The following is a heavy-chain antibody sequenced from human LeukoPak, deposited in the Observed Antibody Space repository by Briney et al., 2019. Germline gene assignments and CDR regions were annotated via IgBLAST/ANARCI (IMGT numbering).Heavy chain of an antibody. CDR3: ARDSDFWSGYYYMDV. CDR1: GGSFSGYY. CDR2: INHSGST. Sequence: PSGTLSLTCAVYGGSFSGYYWSWIRQPPGKGLEWIGEINHSGSTNYNPSLKSRVTISVDTSKNQFSLKLSSVTAADTAVYYCARDSDFWSGYYYMDVWGKGTTVTVSS. V-gene: IGHV4-34*01. J-gene: IGHJ6*03. D-gene: IGHD3-3*01.